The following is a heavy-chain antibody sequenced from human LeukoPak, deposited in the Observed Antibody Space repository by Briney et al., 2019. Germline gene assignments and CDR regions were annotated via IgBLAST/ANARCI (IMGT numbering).Heavy chain of an antibody. CDR2: ISSGSSTI. J-gene: IGHJ4*02. CDR3: ARLYTSGWPFDY. Sequence: GGSLRLSCAVSGFSFSTYSMNWVRQAPGKGLEWVSYISSGSSTIYYADSVKGRFIISRDNAKNSLYLQMNSLTDEDTAVYYCARLYTSGWPFDYWSQGTLVTVSS. V-gene: IGHV3-48*02. CDR1: GFSFSTYS. D-gene: IGHD6-19*01.